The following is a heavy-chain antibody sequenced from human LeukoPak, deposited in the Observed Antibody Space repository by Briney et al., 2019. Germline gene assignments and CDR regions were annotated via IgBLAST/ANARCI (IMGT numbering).Heavy chain of an antibody. J-gene: IGHJ4*02. CDR2: ISGGSGST. CDR1: GFTFSSYA. CDR3: ARGGNQGQWSLTYYFDY. D-gene: IGHD2-15*01. V-gene: IGHV3-23*01. Sequence: GGSLRLSCAASGFTFSSYAMSWVRQAPGKGLAWVSTISGGSGSTYCADSVKGRFTISRDNSKNTLYLQMNSLRAEDTAVYNCARGGNQGQWSLTYYFDYWGQGTLVTVSS.